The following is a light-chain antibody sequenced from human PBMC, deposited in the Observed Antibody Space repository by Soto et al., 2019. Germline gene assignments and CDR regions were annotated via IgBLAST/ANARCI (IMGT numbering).Light chain of an antibody. CDR2: LGS. CDR1: QSLLHSNGYNY. J-gene: IGKJ5*01. CDR3: MQALQTPPG. V-gene: IGKV2-28*01. Sequence: DIVMTQSPLSLPVTPGEPASISCRSSQSLLHSNGYNYLDWYLQKPGQSPQLLIYLGSNRASGVPDRFRGSRSGTDFTLKISRVEAEDVGVYYCMQALQTPPGFGQGTRLEIK.